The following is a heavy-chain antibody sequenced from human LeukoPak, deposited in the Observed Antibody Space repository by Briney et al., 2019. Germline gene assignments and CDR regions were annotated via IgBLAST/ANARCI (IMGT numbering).Heavy chain of an antibody. J-gene: IGHJ4*02. CDR1: GGTFSSYA. D-gene: IGHD3-10*01. V-gene: IGHV1-69*04. CDR2: IIPILGIA. CDR3: ARGVTREIYGSGEFDY. Sequence: ASVKVSCKASGGTFSSYAISWVRQAPGQGLEWMGRIIPILGIANYAQKFQGRVTITADKSTSTAYMELSSLRSEDTAVYYCARGVTREIYGSGEFDYWGQGTLVTVSS.